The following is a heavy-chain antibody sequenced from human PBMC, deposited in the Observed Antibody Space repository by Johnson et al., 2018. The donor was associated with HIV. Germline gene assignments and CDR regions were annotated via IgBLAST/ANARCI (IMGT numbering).Heavy chain of an antibody. D-gene: IGHD6-6*01. CDR1: GFTFNNYP. J-gene: IGHJ3*02. CDR2: ISYDGSNK. V-gene: IGHV3-30*01. CDR3: ARAEQLAGGAFDI. Sequence: QVQLVESGGGVVQPGRSLRLSCTASGFTFNNYPMHWVRQAPGKGLEWVAVISYDGSNKYYADSVKGRFTISRDNSKNTLYLQMNSLRAEDTAVYYCARAEQLAGGAFDIWGQGTMVTGSS.